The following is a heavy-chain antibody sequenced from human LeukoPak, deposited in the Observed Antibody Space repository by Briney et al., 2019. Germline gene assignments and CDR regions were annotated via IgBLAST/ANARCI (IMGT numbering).Heavy chain of an antibody. J-gene: IGHJ4*02. D-gene: IGHD3-16*01. Sequence: GGSLRLSCSASGFTFSSYAMHWVRQAPGKGLEYVSAISSNGGSTYYADSVKGRFTISRDNSKNTLYLQMSSLRAEDTAVYYSVKDKWSYDYVWGSWGQGTLVTVSS. CDR1: GFTFSSYA. V-gene: IGHV3-64D*06. CDR2: ISSNGGST. CDR3: VKDKWSYDYVWGS.